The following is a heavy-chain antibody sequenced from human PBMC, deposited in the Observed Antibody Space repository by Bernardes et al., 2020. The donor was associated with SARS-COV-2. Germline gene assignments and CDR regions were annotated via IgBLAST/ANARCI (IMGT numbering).Heavy chain of an antibody. CDR3: ARDRRFLEWLLPNNWFDP. Sequence: ASVKVSCKASGYTFTSYGISWVRQAPGQGLEWMGWISAYNGNTNYAQKLQGRVTMTTDTSTSTAYMELRSLRSDDTAVYYCARDRRFLEWLLPNNWFDPWGQGTLVTVSS. CDR2: ISAYNGNT. CDR1: GYTFTSYG. J-gene: IGHJ5*02. D-gene: IGHD3-3*01. V-gene: IGHV1-18*01.